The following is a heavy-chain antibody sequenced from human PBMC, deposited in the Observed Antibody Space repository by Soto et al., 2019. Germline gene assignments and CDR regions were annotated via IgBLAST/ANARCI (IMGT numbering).Heavy chain of an antibody. J-gene: IGHJ4*02. V-gene: IGHV3-74*03. Sequence: GGSLRLSCVASGFTFSGHWMHWVRQVPGKGLVRLARVDRQDYSKTYADSVKGRFTISRDNAKHRLFLLVGDLRAEDTAMYYCARLVDPRSPSYYFDYWGQGTLVTVSS. D-gene: IGHD2-2*01. CDR2: VDRQDYSK. CDR3: ARLVDPRSPSYYFDY. CDR1: GFTFSGHW.